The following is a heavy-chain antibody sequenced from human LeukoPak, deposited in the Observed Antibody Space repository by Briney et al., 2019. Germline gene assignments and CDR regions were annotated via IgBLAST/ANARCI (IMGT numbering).Heavy chain of an antibody. CDR3: ARDQYYDSGTYSYYYMDV. Sequence: GGSLRLSCAASGFIVSSNYMSWVRQVPGKGLEWVSVIYSGGRTFYADSVRGRFTISRDNSKNTLFLQMNSLRAEDTAVYYCARDQYYDSGTYSYYYMDVWGKGTTVTVSS. D-gene: IGHD3-10*01. CDR1: GFIVSSNY. V-gene: IGHV3-53*01. J-gene: IGHJ6*03. CDR2: IYSGGRT.